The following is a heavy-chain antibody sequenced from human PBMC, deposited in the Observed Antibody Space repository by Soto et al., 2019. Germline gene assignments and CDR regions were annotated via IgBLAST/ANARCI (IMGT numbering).Heavy chain of an antibody. CDR2: VYHTGRT. Sequence: ETLSLTCTVSGGSFKSGSYSWSWIRQPPGKGLEWIGYVYHTGRTSYNPSLKSRVSISMDTSKNQFSLNLDSVTAADTAVYFCARDSAYFDSWGQGTLVTVSS. CDR1: GGSFKSGSYS. J-gene: IGHJ4*02. V-gene: IGHV4-61*01. CDR3: ARDSAYFDS.